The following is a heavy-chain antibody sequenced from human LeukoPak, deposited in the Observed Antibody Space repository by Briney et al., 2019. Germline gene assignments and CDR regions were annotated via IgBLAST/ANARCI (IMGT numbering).Heavy chain of an antibody. V-gene: IGHV3-21*01. J-gene: IGHJ4*02. Sequence: GGSLRLSCAASGFTFSSYSMNWVRQAPGKGLEWVSSVSSSSSYIYYADSVKGRFTISRDNAKNPLYLQMNSLRAEDTAVYYCARVRRGYQLLAFDYWGQGTLVTVSS. D-gene: IGHD2-2*01. CDR1: GFTFSSYS. CDR3: ARVRRGYQLLAFDY. CDR2: VSSSSSYI.